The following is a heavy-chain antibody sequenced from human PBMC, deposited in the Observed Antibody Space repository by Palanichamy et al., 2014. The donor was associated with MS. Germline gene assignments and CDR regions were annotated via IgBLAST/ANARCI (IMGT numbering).Heavy chain of an antibody. CDR1: GFTFSSYG. J-gene: IGHJ4*02. CDR3: AKDPGDRTSGWYNY. D-gene: IGHD6-19*01. Sequence: QVQLVESGGGVVQPGRSLRLSCAASGFTFSSYGMHWVRQAPGKGLEWVAVISYDGSNKYYADSVKGRFTISRDNSKNTLYLQMNSLRAEDTAVYYCAKDPGDRTSGWYNYWGQGTLVTVSS. V-gene: IGHV3-30*18. CDR2: ISYDGSNK.